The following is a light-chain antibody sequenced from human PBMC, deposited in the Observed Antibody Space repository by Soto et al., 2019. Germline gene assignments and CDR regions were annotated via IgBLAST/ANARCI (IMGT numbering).Light chain of an antibody. CDR2: SAS. V-gene: IGKV1-9*01. Sequence: IQMTQSPSSLSASVGDRVTITCQASRGISSYLAWYQQKPGKAPKLLVYSASTLQSGVPSRFSGSGSGPDFTLTISSLQSEDFAVYYCQQYNNWPPWTFGQGTKVDIK. J-gene: IGKJ1*01. CDR1: RGISSY. CDR3: QQYNNWPPWT.